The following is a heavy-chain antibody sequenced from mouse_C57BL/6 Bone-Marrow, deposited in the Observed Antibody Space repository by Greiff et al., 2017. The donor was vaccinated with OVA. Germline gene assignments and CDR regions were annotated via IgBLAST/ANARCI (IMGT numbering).Heavy chain of an antibody. CDR3: ARRTAQYYAMDY. V-gene: IGHV5-15*01. CDR1: GFTFSDYG. Sequence: EVKLMESGGGLVQPGGSLKLSCAASGFTFSDYGMAWVRQAPRKGPEWVAFISNLAYSIYYADTVTGRFTISRENAKNTLYLEMSSLRSEDTAMYYCARRTAQYYAMDYWGQGTSVTVSS. J-gene: IGHJ4*01. CDR2: ISNLAYSI. D-gene: IGHD3-2*02.